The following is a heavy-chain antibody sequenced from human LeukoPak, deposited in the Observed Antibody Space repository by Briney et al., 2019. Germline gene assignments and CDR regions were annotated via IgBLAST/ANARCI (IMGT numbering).Heavy chain of an antibody. V-gene: IGHV1-2*02. CDR2: INPNSGGT. J-gene: IGHJ6*03. CDR3: ARDKRDCSSTSCKPYYYMDV. D-gene: IGHD2-2*01. CDR1: GYTFTGYY. Sequence: ASVKVSCKASGYTFTGYYMHWVRQAPGQGLEWMGWINPNSGGTNYAQKFQGRVTMTRGTSISTAYMELSRLRSDDTAVYYCARDKRDCSSTSCKPYYYMDVWGKGTTVTISS.